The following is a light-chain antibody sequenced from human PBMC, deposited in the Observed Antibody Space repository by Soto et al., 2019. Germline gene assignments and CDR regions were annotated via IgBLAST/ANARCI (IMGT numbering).Light chain of an antibody. CDR3: QQYNNWLQT. CDR1: QSVGSN. V-gene: IGKV3-15*01. J-gene: IGKJ1*01. CDR2: GVS. Sequence: EIGLTQSPCTLSLSPGERATLSCRASQSVGSNLAWYQQKPAQAPRLLIYGVSTRATGTPARFSGSGSGTEFTLTISSVQSEDFAVYYCQQYNNWLQTFGQGTKVDTK.